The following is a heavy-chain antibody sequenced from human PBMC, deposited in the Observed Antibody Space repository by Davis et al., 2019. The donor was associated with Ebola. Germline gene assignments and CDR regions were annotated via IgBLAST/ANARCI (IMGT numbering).Heavy chain of an antibody. Sequence: PSETLSLTCALSGDSVSLSSSAGWNWIRQSPSRGLEWLGRTYYSSKWYNDYEVSVKSRITINPETSKNQFSLQLNFVTPEDAAVYYCARISWVSRGMDVWGKGTTVTVSS. CDR3: ARISWVSRGMDV. J-gene: IGHJ6*04. D-gene: IGHD6-13*01. V-gene: IGHV6-1*01. CDR1: GDSVSLSSSAG. CDR2: TYYSSKWYN.